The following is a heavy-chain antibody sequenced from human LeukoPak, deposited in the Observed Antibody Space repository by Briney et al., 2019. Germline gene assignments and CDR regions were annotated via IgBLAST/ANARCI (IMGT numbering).Heavy chain of an antibody. J-gene: IGHJ6*02. CDR1: GGSLSSGGYY. Sequence: SQTLSLTCTVSGGSLSSGGYYWSWIRQHPGKGLEWIGYIYYSGSTYYNPSLKSRVPISLDTSKTQFSRKCISVTAADTAVLYGARVHPVTCNGMGVCGQGTTGTVSS. D-gene: IGHD4-11*01. CDR3: ARVHPVTCNGMGV. CDR2: IYYSGST. V-gene: IGHV4-31*03.